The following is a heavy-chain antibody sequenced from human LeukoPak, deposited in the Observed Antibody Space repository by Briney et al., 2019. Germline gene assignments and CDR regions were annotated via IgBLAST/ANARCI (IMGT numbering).Heavy chain of an antibody. CDR1: GGSISSSSYY. Sequence: PSETLSLTCTVSGGSISSSSYYWGWIRQPPGRGLEWMGSIYYSGSTYYNPSLKSRVTISVDTSKNQFSLKLSSVTAADTAVYYCARDYGRNIPFDYWGQGTLVTVSS. CDR2: IYYSGST. CDR3: ARDYGRNIPFDY. J-gene: IGHJ4*02. D-gene: IGHD4-17*01. V-gene: IGHV4-39*02.